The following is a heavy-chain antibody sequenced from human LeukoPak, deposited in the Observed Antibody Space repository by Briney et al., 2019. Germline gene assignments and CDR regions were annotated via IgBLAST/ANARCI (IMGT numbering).Heavy chain of an antibody. J-gene: IGHJ5*01. Sequence: GGSLRLSCAASGFTFSNFGMCWVRQAPGKGLEWVSAIFGNGFTTYYADSVKGRFIISRDNSQNRLFLQVNSLRVEDTAVYYCAKGLGEFASAPDSWGQGTLVTVSS. CDR3: AKGLGEFASAPDS. CDR2: IFGNGFTT. V-gene: IGHV3-23*01. CDR1: GFTFSNFG.